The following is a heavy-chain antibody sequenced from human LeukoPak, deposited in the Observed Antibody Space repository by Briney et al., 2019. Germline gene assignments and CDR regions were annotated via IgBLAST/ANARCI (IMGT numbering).Heavy chain of an antibody. CDR2: IDPGDSDT. J-gene: IGHJ4*02. CDR1: GYNFTNYW. V-gene: IGHV5-51*01. D-gene: IGHD4-17*01. Sequence: GESLQISCKGSGYNFTNYWIGWVRQMPGKGLEWMGIIDPGDSDTRYSPSFQGQVTISAGKSISTAYLQWSSLKASDTALYYCVRHKYITTVTPYDYWGQGTLVTVSS. CDR3: VRHKYITTVTPYDY.